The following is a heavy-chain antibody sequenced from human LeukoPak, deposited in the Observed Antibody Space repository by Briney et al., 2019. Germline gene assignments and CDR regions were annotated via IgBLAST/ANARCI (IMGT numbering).Heavy chain of an antibody. CDR3: ARGSSGSGWYHYYYMDV. CDR1: GFTFSSYA. J-gene: IGHJ6*03. V-gene: IGHV3-30*04. CDR2: ISYDGSNK. Sequence: GGSLRLSCAASGFTFSSYAMHWVRQAPGKGLEWVAVISYDGSNKYYADSVKGRFTISRDNAKNSLYLQMNSLRAEDTAVYYCARGSSGSGWYHYYYMDVWGKGPTVTVSS. D-gene: IGHD6-19*01.